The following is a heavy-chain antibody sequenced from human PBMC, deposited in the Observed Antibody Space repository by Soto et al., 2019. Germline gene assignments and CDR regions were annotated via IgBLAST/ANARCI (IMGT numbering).Heavy chain of an antibody. CDR2: MNPNSGNT. D-gene: IGHD3-10*01. V-gene: IGHV1-8*01. CDR3: ASAQFGWFDP. CDR1: GYTFTSYD. J-gene: IGHJ5*02. Sequence: QVQLVQSGAEVKKPGASVKVSCKASGYTFTSYDINWVRQATGQGLEWMGWMNPNSGNTGYAQKFQGRVTMTMKTSISTAYTELRLRRSQDTAVYYCASAQFGWFDPWCSGTLVTVSS.